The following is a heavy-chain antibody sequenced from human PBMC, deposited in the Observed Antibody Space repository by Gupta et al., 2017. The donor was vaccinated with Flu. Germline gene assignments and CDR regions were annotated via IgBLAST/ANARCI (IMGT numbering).Heavy chain of an antibody. D-gene: IGHD5-12*01. CDR2: IIPIFGTA. Sequence: QVQLVQSGAEVKKPGSSVKVSCKASGGTFSSYAISWVRQAPGQGLEWMGGIIPIFGTATYAQKFQGRVTITADESTSTAYMELSSLRSEDTAVYYCARDQFRYDWAYYYYYGMDVWGQGTTVTVSS. CDR3: ARDQFRYDWAYYYYYGMDV. CDR1: GGTFSSYA. J-gene: IGHJ6*02. V-gene: IGHV1-69*01.